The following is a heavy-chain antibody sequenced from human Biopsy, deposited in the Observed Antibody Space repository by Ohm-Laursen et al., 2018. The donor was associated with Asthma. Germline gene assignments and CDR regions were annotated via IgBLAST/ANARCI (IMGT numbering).Heavy chain of an antibody. CDR1: GGYINNFY. V-gene: IGHV4-59*07. J-gene: IGHJ4*02. D-gene: IGHD2-21*02. Sequence: SDTLSLTCTVSGGYINNFYWSWIRPPPGKGLESIGHVYYSGSTDYNPSLKSRVTISIDASKNQFSLKLTSVTAADTAVYYCARGVDRVTGLLDHFDSWGQGTLVTVSS. CDR3: ARGVDRVTGLLDHFDS. CDR2: VYYSGST.